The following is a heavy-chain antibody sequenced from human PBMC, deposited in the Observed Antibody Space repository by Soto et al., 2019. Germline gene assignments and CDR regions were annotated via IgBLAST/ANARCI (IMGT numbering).Heavy chain of an antibody. CDR2: IGGSGGST. Sequence: PGGSLRLSCAASGFTFSRYALSWVRQAPGKGLEWVSVIGGSGGSTYYADSVKGRFTISRDNSKNTLYLQMNSLRAEDTAVYYCAKGTRILWFGELFDGMDVWGQGTTVTVS. V-gene: IGHV3-23*01. CDR3: AKGTRILWFGELFDGMDV. CDR1: GFTFSRYA. J-gene: IGHJ6*02. D-gene: IGHD3-10*01.